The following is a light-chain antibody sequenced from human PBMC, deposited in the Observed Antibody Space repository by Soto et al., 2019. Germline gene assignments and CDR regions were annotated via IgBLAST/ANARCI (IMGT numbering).Light chain of an antibody. CDR2: GTS. CDR3: QRSGNSPVS. CDR1: ERIYSAY. V-gene: IGKV3-20*01. Sequence: EVVLTQSPGTLSLSRGERATLSCRASERIYSAYLGWYQQKPGQAPRLLIYGTSSRATGIPDRFSGSGSGTDFTLTMSRVEAEDCAVYYCQRSGNSPVSYGRGTRLEIK. J-gene: IGKJ5*01.